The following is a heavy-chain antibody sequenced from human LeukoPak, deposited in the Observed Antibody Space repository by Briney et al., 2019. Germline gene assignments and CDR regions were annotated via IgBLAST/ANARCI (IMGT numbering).Heavy chain of an antibody. V-gene: IGHV4-59*08. CDR1: GGSISSYY. CDR2: IYYSGST. D-gene: IGHD3-10*01. Sequence: SDTLSLTCTVPGGSISSYYWSWLRQPPGKGLEWIGYIYYSGSTNYNPSLKGRVTISVDTSKNQFSLKLSSVTAADTAVYYCASWGYYGSGSYYEDVWGQGTTVTVSS. J-gene: IGHJ6*02. CDR3: ASWGYYGSGSYYEDV.